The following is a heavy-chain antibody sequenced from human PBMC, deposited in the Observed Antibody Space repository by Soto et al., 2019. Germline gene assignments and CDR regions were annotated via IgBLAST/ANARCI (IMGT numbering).Heavy chain of an antibody. CDR2: INPSGGST. V-gene: IGHV1-46*01. D-gene: IGHD2-8*02. CDR1: GYTFTSYY. J-gene: IGHJ2*01. CDR3: ARSRMVLVYRRYFDL. Sequence: ASVKVSCKASGYTFTSYYMHWVRQAPGKGLEWMGIINPSGGSTSYAQKFQGRVTMTRDTSTSTVYMELSSLRSEDTAVYYCARSRMVLVYRRYFDLWGRGTLVTVSS.